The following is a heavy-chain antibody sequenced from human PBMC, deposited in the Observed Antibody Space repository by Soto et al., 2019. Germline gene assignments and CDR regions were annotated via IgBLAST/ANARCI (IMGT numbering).Heavy chain of an antibody. J-gene: IGHJ4*02. CDR3: ARDHVVRGNYYDY. CDR2: VSSYNGNT. Sequence: QVQLVQSGAEVKKPGASVKVSCKTSGYTFTSYGISWVRQAPGQGLEWMGCVSSYNGNTNYAQKLQGRVTMTTDTSTSTASVELRSLRSNDTAVYYCARDHVVRGNYYDYWGQGTLVTVSS. D-gene: IGHD1-26*01. CDR1: GYTFTSYG. V-gene: IGHV1-18*01.